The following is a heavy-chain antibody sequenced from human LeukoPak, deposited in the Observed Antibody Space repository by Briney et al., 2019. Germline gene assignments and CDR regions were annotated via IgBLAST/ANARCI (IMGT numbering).Heavy chain of an antibody. V-gene: IGHV3-48*02. D-gene: IGHD3-22*01. CDR3: ARDQTPHYYDSSGYYRNDAFDI. J-gene: IGHJ3*02. Sequence: PGGALRLSCAASEFTFSCYSMNWVRQAPGKGLEWVSYISSSSSTIYYADSVKGRFTIYRDNAKNSLYLQMNSLRDEDKAVYYCARDQTPHYYDSSGYYRNDAFDIWGQGTMVTVSS. CDR2: ISSSSSTI. CDR1: EFTFSCYS.